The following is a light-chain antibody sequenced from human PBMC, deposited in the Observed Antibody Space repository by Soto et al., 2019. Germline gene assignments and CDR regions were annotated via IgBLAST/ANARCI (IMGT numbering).Light chain of an antibody. CDR3: QQTYSTPGT. CDR2: AAS. V-gene: IGKV1-39*01. J-gene: IGKJ1*01. Sequence: DIPMTQAPSSLSASVGDSVTITCRASQSVDKYLNWYQQKPGKAPKLLIYAASSLHSGVPSRFSGSGAGTGFTLTITSLQREDFVTYYCQQTYSTPGTFGQGTKVEIK. CDR1: QSVDKY.